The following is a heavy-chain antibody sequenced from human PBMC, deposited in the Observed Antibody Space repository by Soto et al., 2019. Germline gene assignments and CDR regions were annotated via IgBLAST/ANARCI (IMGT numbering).Heavy chain of an antibody. CDR3: ASSSAPLGGGNLIYYYYGMDV. D-gene: IGHD1-26*01. J-gene: IGHJ6*02. CDR2: IIPIFGTA. CDR1: GGTFSSYA. V-gene: IGHV1-69*01. Sequence: QVQLVQSGAEVQKPGSSVKVSCKASGGTFSSYAISWVRQAPGQGLEWMGGIIPIFGTANYAQKFQGRVTITADESTSTAYMELSSLRSEDTAVYYCASSSAPLGGGNLIYYYYGMDVWGQGTTVTVSS.